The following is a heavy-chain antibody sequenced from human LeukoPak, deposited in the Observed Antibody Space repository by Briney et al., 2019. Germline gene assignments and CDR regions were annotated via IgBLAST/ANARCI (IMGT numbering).Heavy chain of an antibody. CDR2: INPNSGGT. V-gene: IGHV1-2*02. CDR1: GYTFTGYY. D-gene: IGHD3-9*01. Sequence: GASVKVSCKASGYTFTGYYMHWVRQAPGQGLEWMGWINPNSGGTNYAQKFQSRVTMTRDTSISTAYMELSRLRSDDTAVYYCARVLRYFDWLLGSAFDIWGQGTMVTVSS. CDR3: ARVLRYFDWLLGSAFDI. J-gene: IGHJ3*02.